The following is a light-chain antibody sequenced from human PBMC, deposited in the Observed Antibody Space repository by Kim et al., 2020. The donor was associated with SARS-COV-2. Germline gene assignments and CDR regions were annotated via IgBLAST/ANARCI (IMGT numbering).Light chain of an antibody. CDR2: QES. CDR1: KLGDKY. V-gene: IGLV3-1*01. J-gene: IGLJ3*02. CDR3: QAWDSSTAV. Sequence: SVSPGQTASITCSGDKLGDKYACWYQQKPGQSPVLVIYQESKRPSGIPERFSGSNSGNTATLTISGTQAMDEADYYCQAWDSSTAVFGGGTKLTVL.